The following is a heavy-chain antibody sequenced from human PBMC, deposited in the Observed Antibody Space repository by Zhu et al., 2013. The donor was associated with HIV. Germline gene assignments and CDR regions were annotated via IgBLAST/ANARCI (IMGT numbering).Heavy chain of an antibody. Sequence: QVQLVQSGAEVKKPGSSVKVSCKASGGTFSSYAISWVRQAPGQGLEWMGGIIPIFGTANYAQKFQGRVTITADKSTSTAYMELSSLRSEDTAVYYCARSKAPTYYDFWSGPLDGMDVWGQGTTVTVSS. CDR2: IIPIFGTA. CDR1: GGTFSSYA. V-gene: IGHV1-69*06. CDR3: ARSKAPTYYDFWSGPLDGMDV. J-gene: IGHJ6*02. D-gene: IGHD3-3*01.